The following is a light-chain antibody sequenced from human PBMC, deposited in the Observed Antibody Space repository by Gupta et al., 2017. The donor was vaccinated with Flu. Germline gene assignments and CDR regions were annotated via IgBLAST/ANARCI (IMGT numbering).Light chain of an antibody. Sequence: DIQMTQSPSPLSASVGDRVTITCRASQGISKWLAWYQQKPGKAPNLLIYKASSLESGVPSRFSGSGSGTEFILTISSLQPDDFATYYCQQYSTSPWTFGQGTKVEI. CDR3: QQYSTSPWT. J-gene: IGKJ1*01. V-gene: IGKV1-5*03. CDR2: KAS. CDR1: QGISKW.